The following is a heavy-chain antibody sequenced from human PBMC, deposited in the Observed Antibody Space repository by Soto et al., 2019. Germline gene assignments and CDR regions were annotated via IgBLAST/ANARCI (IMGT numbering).Heavy chain of an antibody. CDR3: ARWTTALDY. J-gene: IGHJ4*02. D-gene: IGHD4-17*01. Sequence: EVQLVESGGGLVQPGGSLRLSCAASGFSLSNYWMTWVRRAPGKRPEWVANIKQDGSATYYMDSVRGRFTISRDNANNSLFFQMNCLRAEDTALYYCARWTTALDYWGQGALVTVSS. V-gene: IGHV3-7*01. CDR2: IKQDGSAT. CDR1: GFSLSNYW.